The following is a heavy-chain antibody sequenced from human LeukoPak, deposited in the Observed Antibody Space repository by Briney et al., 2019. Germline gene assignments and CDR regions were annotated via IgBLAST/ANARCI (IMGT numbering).Heavy chain of an antibody. CDR3: SRGPSTTVTHY. CDR2: IKQDGSQK. D-gene: IGHD4-17*01. Sequence: PGGPLRLSCAASGFAFSSNWMTWVRQAPGKGLEWVANIKQDGSQKNYVDSVKGRFTISRDNAKNSLYLQMSGLRAEDTAVYYCSRGPSTTVTHYWGQGTLVTVSS. CDR1: GFAFSSNW. J-gene: IGHJ4*02. V-gene: IGHV3-7*01.